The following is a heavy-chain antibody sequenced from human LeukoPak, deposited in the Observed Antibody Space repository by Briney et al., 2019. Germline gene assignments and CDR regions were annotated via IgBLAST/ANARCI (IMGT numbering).Heavy chain of an antibody. Sequence: GGSLRLSCATSGFTFSSYEMNWIRQAPGKGLEWISYINSVGNTIYYADSVRGRFTVSRDNAKNSLYLQMNSLRAEDTAVHYCARERTSGWDAFDFWGQGTLVTVSS. CDR3: ARERTSGWDAFDF. CDR1: GFTFSSYE. D-gene: IGHD6-19*01. CDR2: INSVGNTI. V-gene: IGHV3-48*03. J-gene: IGHJ4*02.